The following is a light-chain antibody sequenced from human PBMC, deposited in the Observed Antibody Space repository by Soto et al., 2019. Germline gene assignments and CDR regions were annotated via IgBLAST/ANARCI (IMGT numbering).Light chain of an antibody. J-gene: IGKJ2*01. Sequence: EIVMTQSPATLSVSPGERATLSCGASQSISSNLAWYQQKPGQAPRLLIYGASTRATGIPARFSGSGSGTEFTLTISSLQSEDFVVYYCQHYNNWPYTFGQGTELEIK. CDR1: QSISSN. V-gene: IGKV3-15*01. CDR3: QHYNNWPYT. CDR2: GAS.